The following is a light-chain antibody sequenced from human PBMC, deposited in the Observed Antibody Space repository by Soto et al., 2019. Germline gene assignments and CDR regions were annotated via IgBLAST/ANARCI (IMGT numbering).Light chain of an antibody. CDR3: SSYTSSSTSVV. CDR2: EVS. Sequence: QSALTQPASMSGSPGQSITISCTGTSSDVGSYNLVSWYQQHPGKAPKLMIYEVSNRPSGVSNRFSGSKSGNTASLTISGLQAEDEADYYCSSYTSSSTSVVFGGGTKVTVL. V-gene: IGLV2-14*02. CDR1: SSDVGSYNL. J-gene: IGLJ2*01.